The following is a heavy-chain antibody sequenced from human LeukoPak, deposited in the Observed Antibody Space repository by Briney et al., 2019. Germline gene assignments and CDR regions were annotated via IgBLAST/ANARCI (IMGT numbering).Heavy chain of an antibody. CDR1: GFTFSSYS. CDR2: ISSSSSYI. Sequence: PGGSLRLSCAASGFTFSSYSMNLVRQAPGKGLEWVSSISSSSSYIYYADSVKGRFTISRDNAKNSLYLQMNSLRAEDTAVYYCARARGYCSSTSCYMGYYYYMDVWGKGTTVTVSS. J-gene: IGHJ6*03. D-gene: IGHD2-2*02. CDR3: ARARGYCSSTSCYMGYYYYMDV. V-gene: IGHV3-21*01.